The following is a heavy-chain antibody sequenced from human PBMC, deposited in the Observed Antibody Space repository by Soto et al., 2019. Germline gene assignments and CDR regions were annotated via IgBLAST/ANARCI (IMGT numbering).Heavy chain of an antibody. CDR1: GYTFTNYA. CDR2: INAGNANT. J-gene: IGHJ4*02. CDR3: ARGHKGWNYLLSYFDF. D-gene: IGHD1-7*01. Sequence: QVQLVQSGAEVKKPGASVKVSCKASGYTFTNYAVHWVRQAPGQRLEWMGWINAGNANTKYSQKFQDRVTITEDTISTTTDMDLRSRRSEDTAVEYCARGHKGWNYLLSYFDFWGQGTLVTVSS. V-gene: IGHV1-3*01.